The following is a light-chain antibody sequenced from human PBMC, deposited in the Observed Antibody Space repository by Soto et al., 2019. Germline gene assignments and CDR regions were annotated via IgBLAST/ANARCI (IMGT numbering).Light chain of an antibody. CDR2: DAS. CDR1: QSVSSY. CDR3: QQRSNWPST. J-gene: IGKJ4*01. Sequence: EIVLTQSPATLSLSPGERAALSCRASQSVSSYLAWYQQKPGQAPRLLIYDASKRAPAIPGRFSGSGSGTDFTLTISSLEAEDFAVYFCQQRSNWPSTFGGGTKVEI. V-gene: IGKV3-11*01.